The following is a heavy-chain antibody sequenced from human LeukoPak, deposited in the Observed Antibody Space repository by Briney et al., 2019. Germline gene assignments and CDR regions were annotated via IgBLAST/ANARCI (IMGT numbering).Heavy chain of an antibody. CDR2: INPNSGGT. V-gene: IGHV1-2*02. CDR3: ARDITVTTRLGVYYYYYMDV. CDR1: GYTFTGYY. J-gene: IGHJ6*03. D-gene: IGHD4-11*01. Sequence: ASVKVSCKASGYTFTGYYMHCVRQAPGQGLEWMGWINPNSGGTNYAQKFQGTVTMTRDTSTSTAYMELSTLRSDHTAVYYCARDITVTTRLGVYYYYYMDVWGKGTTVTVSS.